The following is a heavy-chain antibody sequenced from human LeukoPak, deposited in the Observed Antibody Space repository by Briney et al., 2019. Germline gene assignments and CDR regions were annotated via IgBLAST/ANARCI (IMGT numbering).Heavy chain of an antibody. J-gene: IGHJ4*02. V-gene: IGHV3-53*01. CDR3: ARDSDSGYGPFAS. CDR2: IHSGGTT. Sequence: GRSRRLSCAAAGFTVGNNYMSWVRQAAGKGLEWVSVIHSGGTTNYADSVQGRFTISRDNSKTTVYLHMNSLRAEDTAVYYCARDSDSGYGPFASWGQGTLVTVSS. D-gene: IGHD5-12*01. CDR1: GFTVGNNY.